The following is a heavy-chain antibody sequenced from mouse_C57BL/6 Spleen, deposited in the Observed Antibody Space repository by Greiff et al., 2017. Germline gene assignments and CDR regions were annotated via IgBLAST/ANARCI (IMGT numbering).Heavy chain of an antibody. CDR2: IDPSDSYT. CDR3: ARADGSSFSMDD. D-gene: IGHD1-1*01. J-gene: IGHJ4*01. V-gene: IGHV1-50*01. CDR1: GYTFTSYW. Sequence: VQLQQPGAELVKPGASVKLSCKASGYTFTSYWMQWVKQRPGQGLEWIGEIDPSDSYTNYNQKFKGKATLTVDTSSSTAYMQLSSLTSEDSAVYYCARADGSSFSMDDWGQGTSVTVSS.